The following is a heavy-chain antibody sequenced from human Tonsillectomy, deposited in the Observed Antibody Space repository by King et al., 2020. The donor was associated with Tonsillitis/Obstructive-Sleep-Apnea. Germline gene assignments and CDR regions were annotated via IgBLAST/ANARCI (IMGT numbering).Heavy chain of an antibody. J-gene: IGHJ4*02. CDR3: AHRRTTVTTDYFDY. CDR1: GFSLSTSGVG. D-gene: IGHD4-17*01. Sequence: ITLKESGPTLVKPTQTLTLTCTFSGFSLSTSGVGVGWIRQPPGKALEWLALIYWDDDKRYSPSLNTRLTITKDTPKNQVVLTMTDMDPVDTATYYCAHRRTTVTTDYFDYWGQGTLVTVSS. V-gene: IGHV2-5*02. CDR2: IYWDDDK.